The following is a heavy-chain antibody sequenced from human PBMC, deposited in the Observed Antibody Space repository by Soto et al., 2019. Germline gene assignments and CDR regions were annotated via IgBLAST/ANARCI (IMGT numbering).Heavy chain of an antibody. D-gene: IGHD6-19*01. Sequence: SETLSLTYTVSGGSIDNNGYSWTWIRQRPGGGLEWLGSNNYRADTYYTPSLKSRITISLDTSQNQFSLWLTSVTAADTGMYYCARGGSGWKALNYFDSWGQGILVT. V-gene: IGHV4-31*03. CDR2: NNYRADT. CDR3: ARGGSGWKALNYFDS. J-gene: IGHJ4*02. CDR1: GGSIDNNGYS.